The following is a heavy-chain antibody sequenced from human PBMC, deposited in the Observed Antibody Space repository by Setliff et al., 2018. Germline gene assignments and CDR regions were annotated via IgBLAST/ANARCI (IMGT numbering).Heavy chain of an antibody. CDR3: ARTGTYRYFDS. J-gene: IGHJ4*02. D-gene: IGHD1-7*01. CDR1: GASINSGSNY. V-gene: IGHV4-39*01. Sequence: SETLSLTCTVSGASINSGSNYWGWIRQPPGKGLEWIGRIHYRGTTYSNASLASRLTLSVDTPKNQFSLKLTSVTAADTAVYYCARTGTYRYFDSWGQGSRVTVSS. CDR2: IHYRGTT.